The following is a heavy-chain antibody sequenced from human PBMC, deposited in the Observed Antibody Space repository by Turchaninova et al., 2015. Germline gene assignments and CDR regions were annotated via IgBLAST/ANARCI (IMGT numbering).Heavy chain of an antibody. V-gene: IGHV2-5*02. CDR3: AHRRPYGGISGHFDY. CDR1: GFSLSTSGMG. CDR2: NYWDDDK. D-gene: IGHD4-23*01. Sequence: QITLKESGPTLVKPTQTLTLTCTFSGFSLSTSGMGVGWIRQPPGKALEWLALNYWDDDKRYSPSLKSRLTITKDTSKNQVVLTMTNMDPVDTATYYCAHRRPYGGISGHFDYWGQGSLVTVSS. J-gene: IGHJ4*02.